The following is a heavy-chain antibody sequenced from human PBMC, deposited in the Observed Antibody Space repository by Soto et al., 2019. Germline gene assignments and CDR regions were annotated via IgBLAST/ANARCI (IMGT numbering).Heavy chain of an antibody. CDR2: IDPSGGTT. CDR3: ARDQGASIFGVVIDPHLDY. D-gene: IGHD3-3*02. J-gene: IGHJ4*02. CDR1: GYSFSLYY. V-gene: IGHV1-46*01. Sequence: GASVKVSCKASGYSFSLYYMYWVRQAPGQGLEWVGIIDPSGGTTSYAQKFQGRVTMTSDTPTTTVYMELSSLRSEDTAVYYCARDQGASIFGVVIDPHLDYWGQGTLVTVSS.